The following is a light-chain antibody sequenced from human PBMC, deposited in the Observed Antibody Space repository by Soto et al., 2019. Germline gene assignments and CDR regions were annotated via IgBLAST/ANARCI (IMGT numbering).Light chain of an antibody. J-gene: IGKJ1*01. Sequence: EIVITHTPVSLSVTRLHPVSSSFNSRQSLLHSDGKTYLYWYLQKPGQPPQLLIYEVSNRFSGVPDRFSGSGSGTDFTLKISRVEAEDVGVYYCMQALQTPQTFGQGTKVDI. V-gene: IGKV2D-29*01. CDR1: QSLLHSDGKTY. CDR3: MQALQTPQT. CDR2: EVS.